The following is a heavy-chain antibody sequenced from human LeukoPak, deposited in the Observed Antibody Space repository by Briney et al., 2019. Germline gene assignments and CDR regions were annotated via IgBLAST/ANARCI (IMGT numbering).Heavy chain of an antibody. CDR3: ARASLYDFWSGYYVRGWFDP. D-gene: IGHD3-3*01. CDR1: GGSISSGDYY. J-gene: IGHJ5*02. V-gene: IGHV4-30-4*08. Sequence: SETLSLTCTVSGGSISSGDYYWSWIRQPPGKGLEWIGYIYYSGSTYYNPSLKSRVTISVDTSKNQFSLKLSSETAADTAVYYCARASLYDFWSGYYVRGWFDPWGQGTLVTVSS. CDR2: IYYSGST.